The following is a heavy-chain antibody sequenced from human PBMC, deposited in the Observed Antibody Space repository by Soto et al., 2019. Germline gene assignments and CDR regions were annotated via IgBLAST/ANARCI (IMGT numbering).Heavy chain of an antibody. CDR1: GFTVSSTY. J-gene: IGHJ4*02. Sequence: PGGSLRLSCAASGFTVSSTYLTWVRQAPGKGLEWVSGISERGDTTHYAESVKGRFTISRDTSKNTLYLQLNTLRADDTAVYYCAKDKPGTTSFDYWGQGTLVTVSS. CDR2: ISERGDTT. CDR3: AKDKPGTTSFDY. D-gene: IGHD1-1*01. V-gene: IGHV3-23*01.